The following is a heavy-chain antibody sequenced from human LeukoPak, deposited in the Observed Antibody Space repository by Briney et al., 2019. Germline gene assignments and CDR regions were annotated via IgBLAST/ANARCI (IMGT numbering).Heavy chain of an antibody. V-gene: IGHV4-39*01. D-gene: IGHD5-18*01. J-gene: IGHJ4*02. Sequence: SETLSLTCTVSGGSISSSSYYWGWIRQPPGKGLEWIGSIYYSGSTYYNPSLKNRVTISVDTSKNQFSLKLSSVTAADTAVYYCARSPRGYSYEYYFDYWGQGTLVTVSS. CDR1: GGSISSSSYY. CDR2: IYYSGST. CDR3: ARSPRGYSYEYYFDY.